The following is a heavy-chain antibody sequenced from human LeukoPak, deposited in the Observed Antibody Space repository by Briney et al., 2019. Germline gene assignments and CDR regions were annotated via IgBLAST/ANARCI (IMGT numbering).Heavy chain of an antibody. J-gene: IGHJ5*02. D-gene: IGHD5-18*01. V-gene: IGHV3-7*01. Sequence: GGSLRLSCAASGFTFSSYWMTWVRQAPGKGMEWVANLNQDGSDKKYVDSVKGRFTISRDNAKNSLYLQMNSLRVEDTALYYCARDAYSYASESWGQGTLVTVSS. CDR2: LNQDGSDK. CDR3: ARDAYSYASES. CDR1: GFTFSSYW.